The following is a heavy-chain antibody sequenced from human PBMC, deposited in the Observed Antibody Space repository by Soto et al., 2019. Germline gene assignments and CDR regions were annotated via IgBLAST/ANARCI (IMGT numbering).Heavy chain of an antibody. J-gene: IGHJ5*02. CDR1: GGSISSSSYY. D-gene: IGHD3-10*01. CDR3: ARHGSGSYYNNWFDP. CDR2: IYYSGST. V-gene: IGHV4-39*01. Sequence: QLQLQESGPGLVKPSETLSLTCTVSGGSISSSSYYWGWIRQPPGKGLEWIGSIYYSGSTYYNPSLNSRVTISVDTSKNQFSLKLSSVTAADTAVYYCARHGSGSYYNNWFDPWGQGTLVTVSS.